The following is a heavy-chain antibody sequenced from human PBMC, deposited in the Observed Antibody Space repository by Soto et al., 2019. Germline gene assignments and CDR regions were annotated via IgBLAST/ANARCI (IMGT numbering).Heavy chain of an antibody. CDR3: AREGVRIQGAFDI. CDR2: MNPNSGNT. CDR1: GYTFTSYD. V-gene: IGHV1-8*01. D-gene: IGHD3-10*01. Sequence: VSVKLSCKASGYTFTSYDINLVRQATGQGLEWMGWMNPNSGNTGYAQKFQGRVTMTRNTSISTAYMELSSLRSEDTAVYYCAREGVRIQGAFDIWGQGTMVTV. J-gene: IGHJ3*02.